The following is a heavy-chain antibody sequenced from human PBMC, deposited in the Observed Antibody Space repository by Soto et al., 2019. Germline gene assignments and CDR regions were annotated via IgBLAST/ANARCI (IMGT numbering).Heavy chain of an antibody. V-gene: IGHV3-7*03. J-gene: IGHJ3*02. D-gene: IGHD3-16*01. CDR3: ARDLFEAARRGEYAFDI. CDR2: IKQDGSEK. Sequence: EVRLVESGGGLVQPGGSLRPSCAASAFTFSSYWMSWVRQAPGKGLEWVANIKQDGSEKYYVDSVKGRFTISRDNAKNSLYLQMNSLRAEDTAVYYCARDLFEAARRGEYAFDIWGQGTMVTVSS. CDR1: AFTFSSYW.